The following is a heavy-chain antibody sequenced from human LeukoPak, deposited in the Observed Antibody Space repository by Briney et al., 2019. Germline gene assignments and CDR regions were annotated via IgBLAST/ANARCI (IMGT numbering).Heavy chain of an antibody. CDR2: INAGNGNT. J-gene: IGHJ4*02. CDR3: ARDSCSGGSCYYSHFDY. V-gene: IGHV1-3*03. Sequence: GASVKVSCKASGYTFTSYAMHWVRQAPGQRLEWMGWINAGNGNTKYSQEFQGRVTITRDTSASTAYMELSSLRSEDMAVYYCARDSCSGGSCYYSHFDYWGQGTLVTVSS. CDR1: GYTFTSYA. D-gene: IGHD2-15*01.